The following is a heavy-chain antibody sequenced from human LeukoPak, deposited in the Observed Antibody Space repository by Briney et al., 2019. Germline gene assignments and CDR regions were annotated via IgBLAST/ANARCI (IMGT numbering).Heavy chain of an antibody. Sequence: PGGSLRLSCAASGFTFSSYAMSWVRHAPGKGLEWVSTISDNGGDTYYADSVKGRFTIFRDNSKNTLSLQMNSLRAEDTAIYYCAKRIPSKRYYYYGMDVWGQGTTVTVSS. J-gene: IGHJ6*02. CDR1: GFTFSSYA. CDR3: AKRIPSKRYYYYGMDV. CDR2: ISDNGGDT. D-gene: IGHD2-15*01. V-gene: IGHV3-23*01.